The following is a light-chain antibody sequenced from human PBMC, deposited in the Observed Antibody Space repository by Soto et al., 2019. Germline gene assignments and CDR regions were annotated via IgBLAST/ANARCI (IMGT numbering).Light chain of an antibody. CDR3: QQYGSSPK. CDR2: GAS. Sequence: EIVLTQSPGTLSLSPGERATLSCRASQSVSSSYLAWYQQKPGQAPRLLIYGASSTATGIPDRFSGSGSGTNFTLTISRLEPEDLAVYFWQQYGSSPKFGQGTKVEIK. CDR1: QSVSSSY. J-gene: IGKJ1*01. V-gene: IGKV3-20*01.